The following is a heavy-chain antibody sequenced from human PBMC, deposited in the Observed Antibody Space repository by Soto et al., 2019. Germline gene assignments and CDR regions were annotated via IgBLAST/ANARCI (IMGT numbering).Heavy chain of an antibody. CDR2: ISSSSSYI. CDR1: GFTFSSYS. D-gene: IGHD4-4*01. Sequence: EVQLVESGGGLVKPGGSLRLSCAASGFTFSSYSMNWVRQAPGKGLEWVSSISSSSSYIYYADSVKGRFTISRDNAKNSLYLQMNSLRAEDTAVYYCAGRSYSDDAFDIWGQGTMVTVSS. CDR3: AGRSYSDDAFDI. V-gene: IGHV3-21*01. J-gene: IGHJ3*02.